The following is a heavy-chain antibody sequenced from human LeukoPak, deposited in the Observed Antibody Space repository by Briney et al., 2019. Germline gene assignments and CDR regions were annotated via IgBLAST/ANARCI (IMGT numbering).Heavy chain of an antibody. CDR3: ATRIGGGSSYYFDY. Sequence: SETLSLTCTVSGGSISGYFWSWIRQPAGKGLEWIGRIYTSGSTKYNPSLQSRVTMSVDTSKNQFSLKLSSVTAADTAVYYCATRIGGGSSYYFDYWGQGTLVTVSS. CDR2: IYTSGST. D-gene: IGHD2/OR15-2a*01. CDR1: GGSISGYF. V-gene: IGHV4-4*07. J-gene: IGHJ4*02.